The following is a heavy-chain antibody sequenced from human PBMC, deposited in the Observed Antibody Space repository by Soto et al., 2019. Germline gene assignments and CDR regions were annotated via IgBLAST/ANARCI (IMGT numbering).Heavy chain of an antibody. CDR2: IYPGDSDT. Sequence: GESLKISCKGSGYSFTSYWIGWVRQMPGKGLEWMGIIYPGDSDTRYSPSFQGQVTISADKSISTAYLQWSSLKASDTAMYYCARSLKAKDYDSSGYYYDAFDIWGQGTMVTVSS. V-gene: IGHV5-51*01. CDR3: ARSLKAKDYDSSGYYYDAFDI. CDR1: GYSFTSYW. J-gene: IGHJ3*02. D-gene: IGHD3-22*01.